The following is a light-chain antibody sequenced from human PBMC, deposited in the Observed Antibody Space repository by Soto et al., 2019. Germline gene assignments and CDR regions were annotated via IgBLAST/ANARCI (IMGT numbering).Light chain of an antibody. CDR2: DVS. J-gene: IGLJ1*01. Sequence: QSALAQPASVSGPPGQSITISCTGTSSDVGGYNYVSWYQQHPGKAPKLMIYDVSNRPSGVSNRFSGSKSGNTASLTISGLQAEDEADYYCSSYTSSSTHNYVFGTGTKVTVL. V-gene: IGLV2-14*01. CDR1: SSDVGGYNY. CDR3: SSYTSSSTHNYV.